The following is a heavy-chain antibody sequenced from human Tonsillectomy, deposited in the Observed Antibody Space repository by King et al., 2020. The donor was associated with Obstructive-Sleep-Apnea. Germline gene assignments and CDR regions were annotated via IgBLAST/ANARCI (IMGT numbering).Heavy chain of an antibody. CDR2: ISDDGSNT. V-gene: IGHV3-30*03. CDR1: GFTFNNFG. Sequence: VQLVESGGGVVQPGRSLRLSCAASGFTFNNFGMHWVRQAPGKGLEWVAVISDDGSNTYYADSVKGRFTISRDNSKNTLYLQMNSLRTEDTAVYYCATNLGDGYNNWRPETLVTVSS. D-gene: IGHD5-24*01. CDR3: ATNLGDGYNN. J-gene: IGHJ4*02.